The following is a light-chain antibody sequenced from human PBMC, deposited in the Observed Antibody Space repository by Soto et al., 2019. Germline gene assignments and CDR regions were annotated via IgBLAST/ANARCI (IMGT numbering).Light chain of an antibody. CDR3: AAWDDSLIDYV. J-gene: IGLJ1*01. CDR1: TSNIGRNT. CDR2: SNN. Sequence: QSVLTQPPSASATPGQRVTISCSGSTSNIGRNTVNWYQQLPGTAPKLLIYSNNQRPSGVPDRFSGSKSDTSASLAISGLQSEDEADYYCAAWDDSLIDYVFGPGTKLTVL. V-gene: IGLV1-44*01.